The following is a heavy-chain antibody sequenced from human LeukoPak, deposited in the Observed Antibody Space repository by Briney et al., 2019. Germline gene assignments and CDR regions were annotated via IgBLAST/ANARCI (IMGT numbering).Heavy chain of an antibody. CDR2: VSGYNGDT. Sequence: GASVKVSSKTSGYTFSRHGITWVRQAPGQGPEWMGWVSGYNGDTNYAKSVRGRVTMTTDTSTNTAYMELRSLRSDDTAVYYCAKDIHPGLDSGASCCFDYWGQGTPVTVSS. CDR3: AKDIHPGLDSGASCCFDY. CDR1: GYTFSRHG. V-gene: IGHV1-18*01. J-gene: IGHJ4*02. D-gene: IGHD3-22*01.